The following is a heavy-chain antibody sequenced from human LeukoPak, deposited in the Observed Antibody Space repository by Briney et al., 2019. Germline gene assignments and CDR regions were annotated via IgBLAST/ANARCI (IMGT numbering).Heavy chain of an antibody. V-gene: IGHV1-18*01. CDR2: ISAYKGNT. CDR1: GYTFTSYG. CDR3: ARAVVTATASGFDY. D-gene: IGHD2-21*02. J-gene: IGHJ4*02. Sequence: ASVKVSCKATGYTFTSYGISWVRQAPGQGLEWMGWISAYKGNTNYAQKLQGRVTMTTDTSTSTAYMELRSLRSDDTAVYYCARAVVTATASGFDYWGQGTLVTVSS.